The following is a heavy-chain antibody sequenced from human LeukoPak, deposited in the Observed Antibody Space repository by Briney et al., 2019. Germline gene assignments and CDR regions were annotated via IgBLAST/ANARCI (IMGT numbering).Heavy chain of an antibody. V-gene: IGHV1-18*04. J-gene: IGHJ5*02. CDR1: GYTFTDYY. Sequence: ASVNVSCKASGYTFTDYYIHWVRQAPGQGLEWMGWISAYNGNTNYAQKLQGRLTMTTDTSTSTAYMELRSLRSDDTAVYYCARGGGSIKWFDPWGQGTLVTVSS. CDR3: ARGGGSIKWFDP. CDR2: ISAYNGNT. D-gene: IGHD3-10*01.